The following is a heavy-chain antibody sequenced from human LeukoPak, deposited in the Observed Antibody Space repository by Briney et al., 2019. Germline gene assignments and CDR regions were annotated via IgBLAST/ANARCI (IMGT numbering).Heavy chain of an antibody. CDR3: ARGGIAAAGPSANAFDI. V-gene: IGHV4-39*07. CDR2: IYYSGST. Sequence: GSLRLSCAASGFTFSSYWMSWVRQPPGKGLEWIGSIYYSGSTYYNPSLKSRVTISVDTSKNQFSLKLSSVTAADTAVYYCARGGIAAAGPSANAFDIWGQGTMVTVSS. CDR1: GFTFSSYW. D-gene: IGHD6-13*01. J-gene: IGHJ3*02.